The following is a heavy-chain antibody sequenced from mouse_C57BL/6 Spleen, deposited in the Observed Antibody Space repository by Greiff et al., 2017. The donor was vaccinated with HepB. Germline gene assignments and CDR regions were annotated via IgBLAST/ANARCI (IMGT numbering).Heavy chain of an antibody. Sequence: QVQLQQPGAELVRPGSSVKLSCKASGYTFSSYWMDWVKQRPGQGLEWIGNIYPSDSETHYNQKFKDKATLTVDKSSSTAYMQLSSLTSEDSAVYYCARGSLGGFAYWGQGTLVTVSA. J-gene: IGHJ3*01. CDR2: IYPSDSET. CDR3: ARGSLGGFAY. CDR1: GYTFSSYW. D-gene: IGHD4-1*01. V-gene: IGHV1-61*01.